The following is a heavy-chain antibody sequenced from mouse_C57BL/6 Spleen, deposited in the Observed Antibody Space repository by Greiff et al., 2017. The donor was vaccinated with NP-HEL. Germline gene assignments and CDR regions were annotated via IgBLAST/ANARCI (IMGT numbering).Heavy chain of an antibody. CDR2: LYPGAGDT. J-gene: IGHJ2*01. CDR1: GYAFSSSW. V-gene: IGHV1-82*01. Sequence: QVQLQQSGPELVKPGASVKISCKASGYAFSSSWMNWVKQRPGKGLEWMGRLYPGAGDTNYNGKFKGKATLTADKSSSTAYMQLNSLASEDSAVYFCATAYYSNYNYWGQGTTLTVSS. CDR3: ATAYYSNYNY. D-gene: IGHD2-5*01.